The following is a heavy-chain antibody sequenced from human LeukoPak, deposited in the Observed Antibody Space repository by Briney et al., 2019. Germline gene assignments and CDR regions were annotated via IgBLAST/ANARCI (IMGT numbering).Heavy chain of an antibody. CDR1: GFTFGDYA. CDR2: IRSKAYGGTT. Sequence: GGSLRLSCTASGFTFGDYAMSWVRQAPGKGLEWVGFIRSKAYGGTTEYAASVKGRFTISRDDSKNIAYLQMNSLKTEDTAVXYCXSVDYYDXSGEYYFDYWGQGTLVTVSS. J-gene: IGHJ4*02. CDR3: XSVDYYDXSGEYYFDY. V-gene: IGHV3-49*04. D-gene: IGHD3-22*01.